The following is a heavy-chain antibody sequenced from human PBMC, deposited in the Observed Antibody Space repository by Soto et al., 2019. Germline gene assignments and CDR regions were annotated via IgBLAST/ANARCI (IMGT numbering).Heavy chain of an antibody. CDR2: MYNTGST. CDR3: ARDLWGYCGTDCYPLDV. Sequence: QVQLQESGPGLVKPSETLSLTCTVSGGSISGYYWSWIRQPPGKGLEWIGYMYNTGSTVYNPSFKSRVTISVDTSKNQFSLKLNSVTAAETGVYYCARDLWGYCGTDCYPLDVWGQGTTVTVSS. J-gene: IGHJ6*02. D-gene: IGHD2-21*02. CDR1: GGSISGYY. V-gene: IGHV4-59*01.